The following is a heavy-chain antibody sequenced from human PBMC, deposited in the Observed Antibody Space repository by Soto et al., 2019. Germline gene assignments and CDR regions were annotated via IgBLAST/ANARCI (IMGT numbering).Heavy chain of an antibody. D-gene: IGHD3-10*01. V-gene: IGHV3-30*18. CDR1: GFTFISYG. Sequence: GGSLRLSCAASGFTFISYGMHWVRQAPGKGLEWVAVISYDGSNKYYADSVKGRFTISRDNSKNTLYLQMNSLRAEDTAVYYCAKDSEGSGMDVWGQGTTVTVSS. CDR3: AKDSEGSGMDV. J-gene: IGHJ6*02. CDR2: ISYDGSNK.